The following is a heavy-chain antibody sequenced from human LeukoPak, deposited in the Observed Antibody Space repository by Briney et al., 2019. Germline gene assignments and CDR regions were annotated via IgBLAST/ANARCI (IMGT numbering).Heavy chain of an antibody. CDR2: IGTAGDP. CDR3: ARGLRYCSGGSCYNSDAFDI. J-gene: IGHJ3*02. CDR1: GFTFSSYD. Sequence: GGSLRLSCAASGFTFSSYDMHWVRQATGKGLEWVSAIGTAGDPYYLGSVKGRFTISRENAKNSLYLQMISLRAGDTAVYYCARGLRYCSGGSCYNSDAFDIWGQGTMVTVSS. V-gene: IGHV3-13*05. D-gene: IGHD2-15*01.